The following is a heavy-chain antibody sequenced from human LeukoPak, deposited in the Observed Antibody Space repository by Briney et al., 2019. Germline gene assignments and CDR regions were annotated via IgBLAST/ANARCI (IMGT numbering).Heavy chain of an antibody. D-gene: IGHD2-8*02. CDR2: IYYSGST. Sequence: SETLSLTCTVSGGSISSSSYYWGWIRQPPGKGLEWIGSIYYSGSTYYNPSLKSRVTISVETSKNQFSLRLSSVTAADTAVYYCAKDGSWSCTDWGQGTLVTVSS. J-gene: IGHJ4*02. V-gene: IGHV4-39*02. CDR1: GGSISSSSYY. CDR3: AKDGSWSCTD.